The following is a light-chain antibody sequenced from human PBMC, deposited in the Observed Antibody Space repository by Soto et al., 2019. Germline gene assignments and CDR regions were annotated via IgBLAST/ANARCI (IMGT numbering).Light chain of an antibody. V-gene: IGKV3-20*01. Sequence: EIVLTQSPGTLSLSPGERATLSCRASQRVSSSFLAWYQQKPGQAPRLLIYGASSSATGVPDRFSGSGSETDFTLTISRLEPEDFAVYYCQQYGSPPWTFGQGTRVEIK. CDR2: GAS. CDR1: QRVSSSF. CDR3: QQYGSPPWT. J-gene: IGKJ1*01.